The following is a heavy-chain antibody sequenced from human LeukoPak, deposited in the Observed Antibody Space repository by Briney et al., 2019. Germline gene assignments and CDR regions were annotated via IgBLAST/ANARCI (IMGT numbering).Heavy chain of an antibody. Sequence: QSGGSLRLSCAASGFTVSSNYMSWVRQAPGKGLEWVSVIYSGGSTYYADSVKGRFTISRDNSKNTLYLQMNSLRAEDTALYYCAKDSGSSSGYESWFDPWGQGTLVTVSS. J-gene: IGHJ5*02. CDR2: IYSGGST. CDR3: AKDSGSSSGYESWFDP. D-gene: IGHD5-12*01. CDR1: GFTVSSNY. V-gene: IGHV3-66*01.